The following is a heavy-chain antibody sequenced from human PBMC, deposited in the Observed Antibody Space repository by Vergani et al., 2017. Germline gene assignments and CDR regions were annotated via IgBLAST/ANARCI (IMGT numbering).Heavy chain of an antibody. Sequence: QVQLVQSGAEVKKPGASVKVSCKASGYTFTSYGFSWVRQAPGQGLEWMGWISAYNGNTNYAQNLQGRVTMTTATSTSTADMELRSLRYDDTAVYYCARNDFWSGYDAFNIWGQGTMVTVSS. CDR3: ARNDFWSGYDAFNI. CDR1: GYTFTSYG. CDR2: ISAYNGNT. J-gene: IGHJ3*02. V-gene: IGHV1-18*01. D-gene: IGHD3-3*01.